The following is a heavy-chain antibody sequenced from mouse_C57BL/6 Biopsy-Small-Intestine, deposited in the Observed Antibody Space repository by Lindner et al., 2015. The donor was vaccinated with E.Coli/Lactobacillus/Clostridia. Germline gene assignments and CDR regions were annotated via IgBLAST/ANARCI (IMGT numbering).Heavy chain of an antibody. V-gene: IGHV1-84*02. Sequence: SVKVSCKASGYTFSDYYMHWVRQAPGQGLEWMGWINPDSGDTNFAQRSQGRVTLTWDTSISTAYMELTSLTTDDTAVYYCARDQVTVSHLTGIFDIWGQGTMVTVSS. CDR1: GYTFSDYY. D-gene: IGHD2-12*01. J-gene: IGHJ3*01. CDR2: INPDSGDT. CDR3: ARDQVTVSHLTGIFDI.